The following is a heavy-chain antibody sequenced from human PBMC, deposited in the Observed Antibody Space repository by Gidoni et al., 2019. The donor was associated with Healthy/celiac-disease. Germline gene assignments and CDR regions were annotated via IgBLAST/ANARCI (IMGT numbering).Heavy chain of an antibody. CDR1: GFTFSSYA. J-gene: IGHJ4*02. V-gene: IGHV3-23*01. CDR3: AKDIVVVVAATYDY. Sequence: EVQLLESGGGLVQPGGSLRLSCAASGFTFSSYAMSWVRQAPGKGLEWVSAISGSGGSTYYADSVKGRCTISRDNSKNTLYLQMNSLRAEDTAVYYCAKDIVVVVAATYDYWGQGTLVTVSS. CDR2: ISGSGGST. D-gene: IGHD2-15*01.